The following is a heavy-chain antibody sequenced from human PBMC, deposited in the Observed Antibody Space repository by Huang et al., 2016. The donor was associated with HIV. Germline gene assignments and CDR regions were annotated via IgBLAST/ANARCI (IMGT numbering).Heavy chain of an antibody. D-gene: IGHD3-22*01. V-gene: IGHV4-39*01. J-gene: IGHJ3*02. Sequence: QLQLQESGPGLVKPSETLSLTCTVSGGSISRSTYSWGWSRQPPEKGLGWIGRINYTCTTYYNPSFKSGVTVSVATSKNQFSMRLGSVTAADSAVYYCARQLRVVVIGPGLDAFDIWGQGTMVTVSS. CDR3: ARQLRVVVIGPGLDAFDI. CDR2: INYTCTT. CDR1: GGSISRSTYS.